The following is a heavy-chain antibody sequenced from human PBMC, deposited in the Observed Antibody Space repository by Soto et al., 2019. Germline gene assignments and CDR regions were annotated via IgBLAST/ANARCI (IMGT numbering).Heavy chain of an antibody. D-gene: IGHD6-13*01. CDR2: INPSGGST. CDR1: GYTFTSYY. J-gene: IGHJ6*02. Sequence: QVQLVQSGAEVKKPGASVKVSCKASGYTFTSYYMHWVRQAPGQGLEWMGIINPSGGSTSYAQKFQGRVTMTRDTSTSTVYMELSSLRSEDTAVYYCARDIETYGLIAAAGVYYYYGMDVWGQGTTVTVSS. CDR3: ARDIETYGLIAAAGVYYYYGMDV. V-gene: IGHV1-46*01.